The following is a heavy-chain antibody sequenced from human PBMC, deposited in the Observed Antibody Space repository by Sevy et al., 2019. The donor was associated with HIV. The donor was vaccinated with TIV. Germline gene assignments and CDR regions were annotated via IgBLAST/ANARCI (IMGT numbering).Heavy chain of an antibody. Sequence: SETLSLTCTVSGGSVSSGSYYWSWIRQPPGKGLEWIGYIYYSGSNNYNPSLKSRVTISVDTSKNQFSLKLSSVTAADTAVYYCARDRRGYSYGYTSYYYYGMDVWGQGTTVTVSS. CDR2: IYYSGSN. J-gene: IGHJ6*02. CDR3: ARDRRGYSYGYTSYYYYGMDV. V-gene: IGHV4-61*01. CDR1: GGSVSSGSYY. D-gene: IGHD5-18*01.